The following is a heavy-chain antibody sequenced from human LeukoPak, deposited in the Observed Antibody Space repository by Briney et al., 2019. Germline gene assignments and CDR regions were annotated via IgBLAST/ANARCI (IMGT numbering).Heavy chain of an antibody. D-gene: IGHD2-2*01. Sequence: SVKVSCKASGYTFTNYYMHWVRQAPGQGLEWMGGIIPIFGTANYAQKFQGRVTITADESTSTAYMELSSLRSEDTAVYYCATSGDIVVVPAAIYYYMDVWGKGTTVTISS. CDR2: IIPIFGTA. CDR3: ATSGDIVVVPAAIYYYMDV. J-gene: IGHJ6*03. V-gene: IGHV1-69*13. CDR1: GYTFTNYY.